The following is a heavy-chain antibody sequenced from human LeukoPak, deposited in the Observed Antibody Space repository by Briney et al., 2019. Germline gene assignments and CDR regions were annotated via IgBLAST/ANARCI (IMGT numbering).Heavy chain of an antibody. Sequence: PSETLSLTCTVSGDSIRSYYWRWIRQPPGKGLEWIGYMHYTGGTKYNSSLKSRVITSVDTSKNQFSLKLSSVTAADTAVYYCARGLKIGCYGGFDPWGQGILVTVSS. CDR3: ARGLKIGCYGGFDP. CDR1: GDSIRSYY. J-gene: IGHJ5*02. D-gene: IGHD6-19*01. V-gene: IGHV4-59*01. CDR2: MHYTGGT.